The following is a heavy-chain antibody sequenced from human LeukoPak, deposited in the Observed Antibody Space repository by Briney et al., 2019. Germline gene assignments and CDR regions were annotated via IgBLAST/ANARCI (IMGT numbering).Heavy chain of an antibody. V-gene: IGHV1-18*01. J-gene: IGHJ4*02. CDR1: GYTFTNYG. Sequence: ASVKVSCKASGYTFTNYGINWVRQAPGQGLEWMGRISGYNGNTNYPQKLQGRVTMTTDTSTSTAYMELRSLRSDDTAIYYCSRDFPSGFGGLISNLFDYWGQGTLVTVSS. D-gene: IGHD3-16*02. CDR2: ISGYNGNT. CDR3: SRDFPSGFGGLISNLFDY.